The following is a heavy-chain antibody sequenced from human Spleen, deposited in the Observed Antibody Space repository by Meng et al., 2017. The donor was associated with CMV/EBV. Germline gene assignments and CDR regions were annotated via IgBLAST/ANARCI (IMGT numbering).Heavy chain of an antibody. Sequence: FTFSSIGMHWVRQPPGKGLEWVAVISYDGSYKYYTDSVKGRFIISRDNSKNTLYLQMNSLRAEDTAVYYCARDQSDPIVGATGWLNCWGQGTLVTVSS. CDR1: FTFSSIG. D-gene: IGHD1-26*01. J-gene: IGHJ4*02. CDR2: ISYDGSYK. CDR3: ARDQSDPIVGATGWLNC. V-gene: IGHV3-30*03.